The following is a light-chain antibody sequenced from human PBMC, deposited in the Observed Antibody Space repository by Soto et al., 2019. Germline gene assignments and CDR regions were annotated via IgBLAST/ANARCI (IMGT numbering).Light chain of an antibody. V-gene: IGKV1-5*01. J-gene: IGKJ3*01. CDR1: QSISGW. CDR2: DAS. Sequence: DIQMPQSPATLSASVGDRVTITCRASQSISGWLAWYQQRPGKAPKLLIYDASSLESGVPSMFSGSVSGTEFTLATGGLQPDDFGAYYGHQYSGYSLFTFGPGTIVDI. CDR3: HQYSGYSLFT.